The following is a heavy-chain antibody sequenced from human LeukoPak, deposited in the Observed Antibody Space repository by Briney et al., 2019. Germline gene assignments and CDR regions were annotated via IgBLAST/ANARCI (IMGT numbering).Heavy chain of an antibody. V-gene: IGHV3-7*01. Sequence: QAGGSLRLSCAASGFTFSNYWMSWVRQAPGKGLEWVANIKQDGSEEYYVNSVKGRFTISRDNVKNSLHLQMNSLRAEDTAIYYCAREDDWNYEDYWGQGTLVSVSS. CDR1: GFTFSNYW. D-gene: IGHD1-7*01. CDR3: AREDDWNYEDY. J-gene: IGHJ4*02. CDR2: IKQDGSEE.